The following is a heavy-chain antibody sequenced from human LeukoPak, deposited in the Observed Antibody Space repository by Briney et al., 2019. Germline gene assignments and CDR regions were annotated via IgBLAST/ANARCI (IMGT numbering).Heavy chain of an antibody. V-gene: IGHV1-18*01. Sequence: ASVKVSCKASGYTFTSYDINWVRQAPGQGLEWMGWISAYNGNTNYAQKLQGRVTMTTDTSTSTAYMELRSLRSDDTAVYYCARVPGFWSGRTLYGMDVWGQGTTVTVSS. CDR3: ARVPGFWSGRTLYGMDV. D-gene: IGHD3-3*01. J-gene: IGHJ6*02. CDR2: ISAYNGNT. CDR1: GYTFTSYD.